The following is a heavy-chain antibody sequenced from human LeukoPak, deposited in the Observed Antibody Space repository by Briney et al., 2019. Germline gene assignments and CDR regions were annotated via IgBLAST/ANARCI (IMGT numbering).Heavy chain of an antibody. CDR3: ARGGHYDSSGYPIYYYYYMDV. CDR1: GFTFSSYS. D-gene: IGHD3-22*01. Sequence: PGGSLRLSCAASGFTFSSYSMNWVRQAPGKGLEWVSYITFSSSIIYYADSVKGRFTISRDNAKNSLYLQMNSLRAEDTALYYCARGGHYDSSGYPIYYYYYMDVWGKGTTVAISS. CDR2: ITFSSSII. V-gene: IGHV3-48*04. J-gene: IGHJ6*03.